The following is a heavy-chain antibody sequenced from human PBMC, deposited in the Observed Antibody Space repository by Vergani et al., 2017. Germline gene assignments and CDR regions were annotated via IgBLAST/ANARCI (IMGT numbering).Heavy chain of an antibody. V-gene: IGHV4-59*12. CDR2: VYYTGST. Sequence: QVQLQESGPGLVKPSETLSLTCTVSGAAIKDFYWSWFRQPPGKGLEWIGYVYYTGSTTYNPSLKSRVTISVDTSNNQFSLKLSSVTAADTAVYYCARVETAACSGGSCYPLDYWGQGTLVTVSS. CDR1: GAAIKDFY. D-gene: IGHD2-15*01. J-gene: IGHJ4*02. CDR3: ARVETAACSGGSCYPLDY.